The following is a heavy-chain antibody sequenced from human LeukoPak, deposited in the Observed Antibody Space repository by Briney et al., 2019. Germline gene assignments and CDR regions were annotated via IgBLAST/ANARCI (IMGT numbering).Heavy chain of an antibody. CDR3: ARDSTIFGLYYMDV. D-gene: IGHD3-3*01. Sequence: SETLSLTCSVSGGSISSGDYYWSWIRQPPGKGLGWIGYIYYSGSTYYNPSLKSRVTISVDTSKNQFSLKLSSVTAADTAVYYCARDSTIFGLYYMDVWGKGTTVTISS. CDR1: GGSISSGDYY. J-gene: IGHJ6*03. V-gene: IGHV4-30-4*08. CDR2: IYYSGST.